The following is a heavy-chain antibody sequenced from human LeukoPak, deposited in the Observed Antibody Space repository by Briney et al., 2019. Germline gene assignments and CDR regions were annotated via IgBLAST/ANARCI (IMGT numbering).Heavy chain of an antibody. V-gene: IGHV4-59*01. J-gene: IGHJ5*02. D-gene: IGHD1-20*01. CDR2: IYYSGST. CDR3: AGVGLTGTTWFDP. Sequence: SETLSLTCTVSGGSINSYYWSWIRQPPGKGLEWIGYIYYSGSTNYNPSLKSRVTISVDTSKNQFSLKLSSVTAADTAVYYCAGVGLTGTTWFDPWGQGTLVTVSS. CDR1: GGSINSYY.